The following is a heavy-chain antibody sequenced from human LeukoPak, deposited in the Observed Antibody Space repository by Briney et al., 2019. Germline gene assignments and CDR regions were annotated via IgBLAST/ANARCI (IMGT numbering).Heavy chain of an antibody. CDR2: IYHSGST. J-gene: IGHJ4*02. D-gene: IGHD2/OR15-2a*01. CDR3: ARDVLISNVYFDY. V-gene: IGHV4-30-2*01. CDR1: GGSISSGGYY. Sequence: SQTLSLTCTVSGGSISSGGYYWSWIRQPPGKGLEWIGYIYHSGSTYYNPSLKSRVTISVDTSKNQFSLKLSSVTAADTAVYYCARDVLISNVYFDYWGQGTLVTVSS.